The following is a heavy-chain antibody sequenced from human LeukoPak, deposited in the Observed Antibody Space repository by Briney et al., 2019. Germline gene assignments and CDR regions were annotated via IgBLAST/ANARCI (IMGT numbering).Heavy chain of an antibody. CDR3: ARSLSSMVRGVIILGY. Sequence: ASVKVSCKASGYTFTSYYMHWVRQAPGQGLEWMGIINPSGGSTSYAQKFQGRVTMTRDTSTSTVYMELSSLRSEDTAVYYCARSLSSMVRGVIILGYWGQGTLVTVSS. D-gene: IGHD3-10*01. CDR1: GYTFTSYY. V-gene: IGHV1-46*01. J-gene: IGHJ4*02. CDR2: INPSGGST.